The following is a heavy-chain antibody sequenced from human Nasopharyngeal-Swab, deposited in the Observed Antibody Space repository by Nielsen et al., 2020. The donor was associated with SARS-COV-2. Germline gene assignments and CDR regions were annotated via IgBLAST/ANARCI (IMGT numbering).Heavy chain of an antibody. CDR3: AKRITTSDAFDV. Sequence: KVSCKGSGYSFNNYWIGWVRQMPGKGLEWMGIILPGDSDTKYSPSFQGQVTISADKSISTAYLQWTSLKASDTAMYYCAKRITTSDAFDVWGQGTVVTVSS. V-gene: IGHV5-51*01. J-gene: IGHJ3*01. CDR2: ILPGDSDT. CDR1: GYSFNNYW. D-gene: IGHD1-1*01.